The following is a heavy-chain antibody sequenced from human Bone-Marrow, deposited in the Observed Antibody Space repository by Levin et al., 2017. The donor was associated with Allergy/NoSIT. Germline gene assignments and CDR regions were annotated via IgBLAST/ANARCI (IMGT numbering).Heavy chain of an antibody. Sequence: PGGSLRLSCRASGFTFTDARMTWFRQAPGKGLEWVGRIKRKTEGGTIDYAAPVRGRFTMSKDDSKNTLYLEMNSLRIDDTAMYYCTIFSLGYFGQGTLVTVSS. V-gene: IGHV3-15*01. CDR3: TIFSLGY. CDR2: IKRKTEGGTI. J-gene: IGHJ4*02. CDR1: GFTFTDAR.